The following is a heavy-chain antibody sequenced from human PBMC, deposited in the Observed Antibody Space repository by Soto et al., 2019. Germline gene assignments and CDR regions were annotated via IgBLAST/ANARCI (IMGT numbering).Heavy chain of an antibody. Sequence: ASVKVSFKASGYTFTSYYMHWVRQAPGQGLEWMGIINPSGGSTSYAQKFQGRVTMTRDTSTSTVYMELSSLRSEDTAVYYCASSGSSGGTHIYYYYYYGMDVWGQGTTVTVSS. J-gene: IGHJ6*02. CDR2: INPSGGST. D-gene: IGHD6-19*01. CDR3: ASSGSSGGTHIYYYYYYGMDV. V-gene: IGHV1-46*03. CDR1: GYTFTSYY.